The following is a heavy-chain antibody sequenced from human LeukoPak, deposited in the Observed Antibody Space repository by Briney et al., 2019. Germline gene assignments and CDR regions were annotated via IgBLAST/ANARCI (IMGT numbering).Heavy chain of an antibody. Sequence: PSETLSLTCTVSGGSISSSSYYWGWIRQPPGKGLEWIGSIYYSGSTYYNPSLKSRVTISVDTSKNQFSLKLSSVTAADTAVYYCARGDYYDSSGYPQPLDYWGQGTLVTVSS. V-gene: IGHV4-39*07. D-gene: IGHD3-22*01. J-gene: IGHJ4*02. CDR1: GGSISSSSYY. CDR2: IYYSGST. CDR3: ARGDYYDSSGYPQPLDY.